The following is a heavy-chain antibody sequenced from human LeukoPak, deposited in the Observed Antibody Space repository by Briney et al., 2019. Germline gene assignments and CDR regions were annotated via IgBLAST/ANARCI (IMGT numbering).Heavy chain of an antibody. CDR3: ERDPSDYEWQRGWYRDF. CDR2: INTRADET. D-gene: IGHD6-19*01. CDR1: GFSFSNYG. V-gene: IGHV3-23*01. J-gene: IGHJ4*01. Sequence: GGSLTLSCAASGFSFSNYGMSWFRQAPGKGLEWVSTINTRADETHYADSVWGRFTIFRDNSKSTLALHMSNLRVEDTAVYYCERDPSDYEWQRGWYRDFWGRGSQVTVSS.